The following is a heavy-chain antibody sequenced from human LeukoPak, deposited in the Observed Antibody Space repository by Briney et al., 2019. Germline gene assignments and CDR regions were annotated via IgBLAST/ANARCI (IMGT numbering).Heavy chain of an antibody. Sequence: GESLKISCKGSGYNFATYWIDWVRQMPGKGLEWVGIIYPSDSDTRYSPSFQGQVTISADKSISTAYLQWSSLKASDTAMYYCARHPQYSSGWYDYWGQGTLVTVSS. CDR1: GYNFATYW. J-gene: IGHJ4*02. V-gene: IGHV5-51*01. CDR2: IYPSDSDT. CDR3: ARHPQYSSGWYDY. D-gene: IGHD6-19*01.